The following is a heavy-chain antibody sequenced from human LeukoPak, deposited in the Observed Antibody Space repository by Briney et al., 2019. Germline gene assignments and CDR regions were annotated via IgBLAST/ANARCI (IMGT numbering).Heavy chain of an antibody. CDR2: ISGSGGST. Sequence: PGGSLRLSCAASGFTFSDYHMNWIRQAPGKGLEWVSAISGSGGSTYYADSVKGRFTISRDNSKNTLYLQMNSLRAEDTAVYYCAKGAGWYYDSSGEYYFDYWGQGTLVTVSS. CDR1: GFTFSDYH. CDR3: AKGAGWYYDSSGEYYFDY. J-gene: IGHJ4*02. D-gene: IGHD3-22*01. V-gene: IGHV3-23*01.